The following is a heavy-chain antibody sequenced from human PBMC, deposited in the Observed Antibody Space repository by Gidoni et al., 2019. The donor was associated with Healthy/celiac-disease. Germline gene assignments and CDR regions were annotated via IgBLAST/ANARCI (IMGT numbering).Heavy chain of an antibody. CDR1: GFTVSSHY. D-gene: IGHD4-17*01. CDR3: ARARGDYGDPFDY. J-gene: IGHJ4*02. V-gene: IGHV3-66*02. CDR2: IYSGGST. Sequence: EVQLVESGGGLVQPGGSLRLSCAASGFTVSSHYMSWVRQAPGKGLEWVSVIYSGGSTYYADSVKGRFTISRDNSKNTLYLQMNSLRAEDTAVYYCARARGDYGDPFDYWGQGTLVTVSS.